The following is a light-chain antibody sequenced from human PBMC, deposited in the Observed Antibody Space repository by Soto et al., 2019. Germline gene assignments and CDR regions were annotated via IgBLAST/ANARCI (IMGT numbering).Light chain of an antibody. CDR3: QQYAGSPRT. CDR2: GAS. V-gene: IGKV3-20*01. Sequence: EIVLTQSPGTLSLSPGERATVSCRASQSVRSNSLAWFQQKPGQAPRLLIYGASSRATGIPDRFTGSGSGADVTLTITRLEPEDFAVYFCQQYAGSPRTFGQGTEVGIK. J-gene: IGKJ1*01. CDR1: QSVRSNS.